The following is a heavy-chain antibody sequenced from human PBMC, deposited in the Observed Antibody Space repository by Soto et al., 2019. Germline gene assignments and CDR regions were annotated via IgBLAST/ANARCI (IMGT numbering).Heavy chain of an antibody. CDR1: GYTFTSYA. D-gene: IGHD2-8*02. J-gene: IGHJ6*02. CDR2: INAGNGNT. Sequence: ASVKVSCKASGYTFTSYAMHWVRQAPGQRLEWMGWINAGNGNTKYSQKFQGRVTITADKSTSTAYMELSSLRSDDTAVYYCASHFTGVLVLGTSPPGGDNYGWDVWGQGTTVTVSS. V-gene: IGHV1-3*01. CDR3: ASHFTGVLVLGTSPPGGDNYGWDV.